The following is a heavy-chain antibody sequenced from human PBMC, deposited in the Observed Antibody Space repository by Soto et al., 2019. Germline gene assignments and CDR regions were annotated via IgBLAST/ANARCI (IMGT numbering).Heavy chain of an antibody. CDR3: AKPLQQWLLQGSGADV. V-gene: IGHV3-23*01. Sequence: PGGSLRLSCAASGFSFSEYSMTWVRQAPGKGLQWVPAISGDTATTHYADSVKGRFTISRDNSRDTLYLQMNSLRVEDTAIYYCAKPLQQWLLQGSGADVWGQGTTVTVSS. J-gene: IGHJ6*02. CDR1: GFSFSEYS. D-gene: IGHD6-19*01. CDR2: ISGDTATT.